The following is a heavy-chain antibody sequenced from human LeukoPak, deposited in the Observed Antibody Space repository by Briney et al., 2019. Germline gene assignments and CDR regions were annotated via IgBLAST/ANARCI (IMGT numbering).Heavy chain of an antibody. D-gene: IGHD3-9*01. Sequence: ASVKVSCKASGGTFSSYAISWVRQAPGQGLEWMGWINPNSGGTNYAQKFQGRVTMTRDTSISTAYMELSRLRSDDTAVYYCAMNILTGYYGFDYWGQGTLVTVSS. J-gene: IGHJ4*02. CDR2: INPNSGGT. V-gene: IGHV1-2*02. CDR3: AMNILTGYYGFDY. CDR1: GGTFSSYA.